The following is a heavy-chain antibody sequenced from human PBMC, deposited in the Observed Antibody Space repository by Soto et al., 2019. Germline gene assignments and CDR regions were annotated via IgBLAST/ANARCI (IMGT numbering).Heavy chain of an antibody. CDR1: GYSLTSYW. Sequence: PGESLKIYGKGSGYSLTSYWIGWVRQMPGKGLEWMGIIYPGDSDTRYSPSFQGQVTISADKSISTAYLQWSSLKASDTAMYYCARRHCSSTSCYVDDAFDIWGQGTMVTVSS. D-gene: IGHD2-2*01. J-gene: IGHJ3*02. CDR3: ARRHCSSTSCYVDDAFDI. CDR2: IYPGDSDT. V-gene: IGHV5-51*01.